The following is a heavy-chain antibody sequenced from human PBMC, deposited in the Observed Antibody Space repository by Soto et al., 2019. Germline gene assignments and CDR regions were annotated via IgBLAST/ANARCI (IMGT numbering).Heavy chain of an antibody. V-gene: IGHV3-53*01. D-gene: IGHD3-10*01. CDR1: GFTVSSNY. J-gene: IGHJ6*02. CDR3: ARDRTVGSGSYLYYYYGMDV. CDR2: IYSGGST. Sequence: PGGSLRLSCAASGFTVSSNYMSWVRQAPGKGLEWVSVIYSGGSTYYADSVKGRFTISRDNSKNTLYLQMNSLRAEDTAVYYCARDRTVGSGSYLYYYYGMDVWGQGTTVTVSS.